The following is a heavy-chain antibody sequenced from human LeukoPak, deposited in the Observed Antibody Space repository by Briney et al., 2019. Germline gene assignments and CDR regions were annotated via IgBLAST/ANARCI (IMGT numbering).Heavy chain of an antibody. CDR1: GGSFSGYY. J-gene: IGHJ4*02. CDR2: INHSGGT. V-gene: IGHV4-34*01. CDR3: ARGGGEYSSSSDFDF. D-gene: IGHD6-6*01. Sequence: SETLSLTCAVYGGSFSGYYWSWIRQPPGKGLEWIGEINHSGGTNYNPSLKSRVTISVDTSKNQFSLKLSSVTAADTAVYYCARGGGEYSSSSDFDFWGQGTLVTVSS.